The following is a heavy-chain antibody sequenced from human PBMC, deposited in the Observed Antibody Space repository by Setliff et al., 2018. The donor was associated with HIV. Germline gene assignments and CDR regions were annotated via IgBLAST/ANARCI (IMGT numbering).Heavy chain of an antibody. V-gene: IGHV4-59*01. J-gene: IGHJ3*01. CDR2: IYYSGST. Sequence: SETLSLTCTVSGVSISSNYWSRIRLPPGKGLEWIGNIYYSGSTNYNPSLESRITISVDTSKNQFSLKLSSVTAADTSVYYCARDGYISDAFDVWGHGTMVTVSS. CDR3: ARDGYISDAFDV. D-gene: IGHD5-12*01. CDR1: GVSISSNY.